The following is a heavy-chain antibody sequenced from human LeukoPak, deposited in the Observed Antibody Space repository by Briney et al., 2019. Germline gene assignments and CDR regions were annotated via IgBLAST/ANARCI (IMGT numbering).Heavy chain of an antibody. V-gene: IGHV3-66*01. D-gene: IGHD2-15*01. Sequence: GGSLRLSCAASGFTVSSNYMSWVRQAPGKGLEWVSVIYSGGSTYCADSVKGRFTISRDNSKNTLYLQMNSLRAEDTAVYYCARVVGGSWQNNWFDPWGQGTLVTVSS. J-gene: IGHJ5*02. CDR2: IYSGGST. CDR1: GFTVSSNY. CDR3: ARVVGGSWQNNWFDP.